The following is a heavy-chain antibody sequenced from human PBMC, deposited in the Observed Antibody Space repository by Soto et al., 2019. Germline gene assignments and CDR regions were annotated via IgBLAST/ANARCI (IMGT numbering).Heavy chain of an antibody. J-gene: IGHJ4*02. CDR3: ERDRYSSQYYIDN. CDR2: IYYSGNT. CDR1: GGSITTGGYY. V-gene: IGHV4-31*03. D-gene: IGHD6-19*01. Sequence: SETLSLTCSVSGGSITTGGYYWSWIRQHPGKGLEWIGYIYYSGNTYYNPSLKSRVTISLDTSKNQSSLKLSSVAAVDASVSYCERDRYSSQYYIDNWGQGTLVTVSS.